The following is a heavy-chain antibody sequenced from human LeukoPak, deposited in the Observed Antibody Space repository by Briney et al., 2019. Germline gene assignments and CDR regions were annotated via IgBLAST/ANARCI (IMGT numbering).Heavy chain of an antibody. J-gene: IGHJ4*02. V-gene: IGHV1-18*04. CDR2: ISAYNGNT. Sequence: ASVKVSCKASGYTFTGYYMYWVRQAPGQGLEWMGWISAYNGNTNYAQKLQGRVTMTTDTSTITAYMELRSLRSDDTAVYYCARDTSAAATDYWGQGTLVTVSS. CDR3: ARDTSAAATDY. D-gene: IGHD6-13*01. CDR1: GYTFTGYY.